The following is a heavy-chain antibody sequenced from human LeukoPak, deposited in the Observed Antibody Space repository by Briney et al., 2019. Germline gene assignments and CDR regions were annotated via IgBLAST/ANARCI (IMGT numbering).Heavy chain of an antibody. CDR2: IYHSGST. D-gene: IGHD6-19*01. CDR1: GGSISSGGYS. Sequence: PSETLSLTCTVSGGSISSGGYSWSWIRQPPGKGLEWIGYIYHSGSTYYNPSLKSRVTISVDRSKNQFSLKLSSVTAADTAVYYCARGYSSGWYGGYFDYWGQGTLVTVSS. CDR3: ARGYSSGWYGGYFDY. V-gene: IGHV4-30-2*01. J-gene: IGHJ4*02.